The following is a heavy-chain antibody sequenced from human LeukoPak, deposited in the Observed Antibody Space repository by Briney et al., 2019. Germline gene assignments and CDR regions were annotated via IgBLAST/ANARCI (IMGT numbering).Heavy chain of an antibody. Sequence: SETLSLTCTVSGGSISSYYWSWIRQPPGKGLEWIGYIYYSGSTNYNPSLKSRVTISVDTSKNQFSLKLSSVTAADTAVYYCAREAGYCGGGSCYGAWFDYWGQGTLVTVSS. D-gene: IGHD2-15*01. CDR1: GGSISSYY. CDR3: AREAGYCGGGSCYGAWFDY. V-gene: IGHV4-59*01. J-gene: IGHJ4*02. CDR2: IYYSGST.